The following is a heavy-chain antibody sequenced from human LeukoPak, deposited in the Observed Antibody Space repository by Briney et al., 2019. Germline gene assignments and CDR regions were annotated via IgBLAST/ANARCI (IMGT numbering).Heavy chain of an antibody. Sequence: ASVKVSCKPSRGTFSDHAINELRQAPGQGLEWMGGIIPLHGTTNYAPKFRGRLTITADDSTTIAYMELSSLRSEDTALYYCAREQDSVLLPAATLGGWLAPCGQGTLVTVSS. D-gene: IGHD2-15*01. CDR3: AREQDSVLLPAATLGGWLAP. J-gene: IGHJ5*02. CDR2: IIPLHGTT. CDR1: RGTFSDHA. V-gene: IGHV1-69*01.